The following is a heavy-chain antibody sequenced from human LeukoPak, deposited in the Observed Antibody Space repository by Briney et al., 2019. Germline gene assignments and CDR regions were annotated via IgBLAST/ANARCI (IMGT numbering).Heavy chain of an antibody. CDR2: IYYSGST. V-gene: IGHV4-39*01. CDR3: ARSLRSIGYYYYGMDV. CDR1: GGSISRSSYY. D-gene: IGHD2-21*01. J-gene: IGHJ6*02. Sequence: SETLSLTCTVSGGSISRSSYYWGWIRQPPGKGLEWIGSIYYSGSTFYNPSLKSRVTISVDTSKNQISLRLTSVTAADTAVYYCARSLRSIGYYYYGMDVWGQGTTVTVSS.